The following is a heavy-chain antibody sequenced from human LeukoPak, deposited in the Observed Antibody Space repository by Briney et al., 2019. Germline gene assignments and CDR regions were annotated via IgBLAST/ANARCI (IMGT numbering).Heavy chain of an antibody. D-gene: IGHD3-22*01. V-gene: IGHV1-18*01. J-gene: IGHJ4*02. CDR1: GYTSTSYG. CDR2: ISAYNGNT. Sequence: ASVKVSCKASGYTSTSYGISWVRQAPGQGLEWMGWISAYNGNTNYAQKLQGRVTMTTDTSTSTAYMELRSLRSDDTAVYYCARDRSYYYDSSGYYPFDYWDQGTLVTVSS. CDR3: ARDRSYYYDSSGYYPFDY.